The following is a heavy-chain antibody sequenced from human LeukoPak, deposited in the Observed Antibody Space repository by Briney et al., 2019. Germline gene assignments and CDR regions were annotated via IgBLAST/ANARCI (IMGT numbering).Heavy chain of an antibody. J-gene: IGHJ4*02. CDR1: GGSIRSTNW. CDR2: IYYSKNT. D-gene: IGHD5-18*01. Sequence: KPSGTLSLTCAVSGGSIRSTNWWTWVRQPPGKGLEWIGSIYYSKNTYYNPSLKSRVTISADTSKNQFSLTLGSVSATDTAVYYCVSPRGFSYGYFDYWGQGTLVTVSS. V-gene: IGHV4-4*02. CDR3: VSPRGFSYGYFDY.